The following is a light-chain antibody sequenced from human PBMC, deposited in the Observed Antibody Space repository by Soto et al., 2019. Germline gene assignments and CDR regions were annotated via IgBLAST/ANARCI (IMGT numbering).Light chain of an antibody. CDR3: QQYSTWPLT. V-gene: IGKV3-15*01. J-gene: IGKJ4*01. CDR2: GAS. Sequence: EVVMTQSPATLSVSPGERATLSCRASQSVSSTLAWYQQKPGQAPRLLIYGASTRATGIPARFSGSGSGTEFTLTISSLQSEDFAVHYCQQYSTWPLTFGGGTKVEIK. CDR1: QSVSST.